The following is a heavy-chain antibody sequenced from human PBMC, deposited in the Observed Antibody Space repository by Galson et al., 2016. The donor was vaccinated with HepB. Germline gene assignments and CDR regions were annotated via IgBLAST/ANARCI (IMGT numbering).Heavy chain of an antibody. CDR1: GGSISSRNW. CDR3: AVDYGGNSAFDS. Sequence: SETLSLTCAVSGGSISSRNWWNWVRQPPGKGLERIGEIYHSGRTNYSPSLKSRVTMSVDKSKNQFSLRLNSVTAADTAVYYCAVDYGGNSAFDSWGQGTLATVSS. J-gene: IGHJ4*02. V-gene: IGHV4-4*02. D-gene: IGHD4-23*01. CDR2: IYHSGRT.